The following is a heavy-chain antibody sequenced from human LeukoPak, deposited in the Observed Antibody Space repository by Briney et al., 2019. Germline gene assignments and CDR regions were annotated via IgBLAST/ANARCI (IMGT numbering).Heavy chain of an antibody. D-gene: IGHD3-22*01. J-gene: IGHJ4*02. CDR3: ARAGAKYYYDSSGYYY. CDR1: GGSISSYY. Sequence: PSETLSLTCTVSGGSISSYYWSWIRQPPGKGLEWIGYIYYSGSTNYNPSLKSRVTISVDTSKNQFSLKLSSVTAADTAVYYCARAGAKYYYDSSGYYYWGQGTLVTVSS. CDR2: IYYSGST. V-gene: IGHV4-59*08.